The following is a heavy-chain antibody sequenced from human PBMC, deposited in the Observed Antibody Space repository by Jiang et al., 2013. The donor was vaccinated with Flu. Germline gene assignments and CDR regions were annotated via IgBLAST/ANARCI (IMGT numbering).Heavy chain of an antibody. CDR2: ISGGGDGT. V-gene: IGHV3-23*01. J-gene: IGHJ4*02. Sequence: LLESGGGLVQPGGSLRLSCAASGFTFSNYAMSWVRQAPGKGLEWVSGISGGGDGTYYADSVKGRFTISRDNSKNTLYLQMNSLGAEDTAVYYCAKLTDYFDSSGNFGYWGRGTLVTVSS. CDR3: AKLTDYFDSSGNFGY. D-gene: IGHD3-22*01. CDR1: GFTFSNYA.